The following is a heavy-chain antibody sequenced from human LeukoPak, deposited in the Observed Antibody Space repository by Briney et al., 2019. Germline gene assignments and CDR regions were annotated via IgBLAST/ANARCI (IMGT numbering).Heavy chain of an antibody. CDR2: IYHNGNT. J-gene: IGHJ4*02. Sequence: SETLSLTCTVAGYSISSGYYWGWIRQPPGKGLEWIGIIYHNGNTYYNPSLKSRVTISVDTSKNQFSLKLSSVTAADTAVYYCARVRYNYGDSDYWGQGTLVTVSS. D-gene: IGHD5-18*01. CDR1: GYSISSGYY. V-gene: IGHV4-38-2*02. CDR3: ARVRYNYGDSDY.